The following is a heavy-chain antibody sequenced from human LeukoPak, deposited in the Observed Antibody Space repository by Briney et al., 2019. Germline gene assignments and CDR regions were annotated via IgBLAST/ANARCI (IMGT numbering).Heavy chain of an antibody. CDR2: IYSGGST. CDR3: ARLWFGELTFDY. Sequence: PGGSLRLSCAASGFTFSSYWMNWARQAPGKGLEWVSVIYSGGSTYYADSVKGRFTISRDNSKNTLYLQMNSLRAEDTAVYYCARLWFGELTFDYWGQGTLVTVSS. J-gene: IGHJ4*02. CDR1: GFTFSSYW. V-gene: IGHV3-53*01. D-gene: IGHD3-10*01.